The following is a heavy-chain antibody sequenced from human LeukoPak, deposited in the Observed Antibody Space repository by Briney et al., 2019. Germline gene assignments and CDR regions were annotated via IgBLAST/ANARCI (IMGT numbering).Heavy chain of an antibody. CDR1: GFTFSSYS. D-gene: IGHD4-17*01. CDR3: ARDWEGDHDYGEDDAFDI. J-gene: IGHJ3*02. V-gene: IGHV3-48*01. CDR2: ISSSSSTI. Sequence: QSGGSLRLSCAASGFTFSSYSMNWVRQAPGKGLEWVSYISSSSSTIYYADSVKGRFTISRDNAKNSLYLQMNSLRAEDTAVYYCARDWEGDHDYGEDDAFDIWGQGTMVTVSS.